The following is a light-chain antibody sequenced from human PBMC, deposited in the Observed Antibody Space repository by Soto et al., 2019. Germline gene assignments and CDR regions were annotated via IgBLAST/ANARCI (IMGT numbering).Light chain of an antibody. J-gene: IGLJ3*02. CDR3: TSFTSSSTWV. CDR1: SSDVGGYNY. Sequence: QSVLTQPPSASGTPGQRVTISCTGTSSDVGGYNYVSWFQQHPGKAPKLKIYEVSNRPSGVSNRFSGSKSGYTASLTISELQAEDEADYYCTSFTSSSTWVFGGGTKLTVL. CDR2: EVS. V-gene: IGLV2-14*03.